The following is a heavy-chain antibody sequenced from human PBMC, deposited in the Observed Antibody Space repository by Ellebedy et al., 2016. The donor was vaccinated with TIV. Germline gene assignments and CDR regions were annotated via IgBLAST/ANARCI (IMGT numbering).Heavy chain of an antibody. CDR3: ARGVVWMDV. CDR1: GFTFSSYG. D-gene: IGHD2-15*01. J-gene: IGHJ6*02. CDR2: IWYDGSNK. V-gene: IGHV3-33*01. Sequence: GGSLRLSXAASGFTFSSYGMHWVRQAPGKGLEWVAVIWYDGSNKYYADSVKGRFTISRDNSKNTLYLQMNSLRAEDTAVYYCARGVVWMDVWGQGTTVTVSS.